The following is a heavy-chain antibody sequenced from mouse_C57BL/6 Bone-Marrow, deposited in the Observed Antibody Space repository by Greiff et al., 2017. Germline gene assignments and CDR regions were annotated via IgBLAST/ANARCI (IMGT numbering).Heavy chain of an antibody. CDR3: ASYTTGEEYCDV. D-gene: IGHD1-1*01. Sequence: QVQLQQPGAELVKPGASVKLSCKASGYTFTSYWMQWVKQRPGQGLEWIGEIDPSDSYTNYNQKFKGKATLTVDTSSSPAYMQLSSLTSEDSAVYYCASYTTGEEYCDVWGTGTTLTVSS. CDR2: IDPSDSYT. J-gene: IGHJ1*03. V-gene: IGHV1-50*01. CDR1: GYTFTSYW.